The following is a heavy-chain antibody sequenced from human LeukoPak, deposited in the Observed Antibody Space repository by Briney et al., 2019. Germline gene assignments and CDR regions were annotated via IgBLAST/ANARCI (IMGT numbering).Heavy chain of an antibody. CDR2: IKQGGSEK. V-gene: IGHV3-7*01. CDR3: AKDSGYYYDSSGYYPDY. Sequence: GGSLRLSCAASGFTFSSYWMSWVRQAPGKGLEWVANIKQGGSEKYYVDSVKGRFTISRDNAKNSLYLQMNSLRAEDAAVYYCAKDSGYYYDSSGYYPDYWGQGTLVTVSS. CDR1: GFTFSSYW. J-gene: IGHJ4*02. D-gene: IGHD3-22*01.